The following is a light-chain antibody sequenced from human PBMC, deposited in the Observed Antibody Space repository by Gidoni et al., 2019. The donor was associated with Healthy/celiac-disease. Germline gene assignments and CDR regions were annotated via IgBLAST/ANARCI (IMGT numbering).Light chain of an antibody. V-gene: IGKV1-39*01. CDR1: QSISSY. CDR2: AAS. CDR3: QQSDSTPRT. J-gene: IGKJ2*01. Sequence: DIQMTQSPSSLSASVGDRVTITCRASQSISSYLNWYQQKPGKAPKLLIYAASSLQSGVPSRFSGSGSGTDFTLTISSLQPEDFATYYCQQSDSTPRTFXXXTKLEIK.